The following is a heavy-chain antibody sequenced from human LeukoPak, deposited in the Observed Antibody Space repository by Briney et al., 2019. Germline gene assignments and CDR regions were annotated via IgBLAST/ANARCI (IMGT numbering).Heavy chain of an antibody. CDR3: ARDGGHSGSYPRY. Sequence: SETLSLTCTVSGGSISSYYWSWIRQPPGKGLEWIGYIYYSGSTNYNPSLKSRVTISVDTSKNQFSLKLSSVTAADTAVYYCARDGGHSGSYPRYWSQGTLVTVSS. CDR2: IYYSGST. V-gene: IGHV4-59*01. CDR1: GGSISSYY. J-gene: IGHJ4*02. D-gene: IGHD1-26*01.